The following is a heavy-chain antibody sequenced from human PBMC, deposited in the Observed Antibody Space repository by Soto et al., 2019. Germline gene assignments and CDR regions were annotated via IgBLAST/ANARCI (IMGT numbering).Heavy chain of an antibody. CDR2: IYHTETT. J-gene: IGHJ3*01. Sequence: LRRTLSLTCVVSDDSISSSNWWTWVRQPPGKGLEWIGEIYHTETTNYNPSLQSRVTVSVDKSKNQFSLTMNSVTAADTAIYYCARVRSDGWFWAFDFWGQGTMVTLSS. D-gene: IGHD6-19*01. CDR1: DDSISSSNW. CDR3: ARVRSDGWFWAFDF. V-gene: IGHV4-4*03.